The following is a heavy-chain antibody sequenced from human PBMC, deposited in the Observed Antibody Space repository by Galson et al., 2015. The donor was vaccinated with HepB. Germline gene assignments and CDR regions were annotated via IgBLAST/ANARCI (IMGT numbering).Heavy chain of an antibody. Sequence: SLRLSCAASGFTFSSYGMHWVRQAPGKGLEWVAVISYDGSNKYYADSVKGRFTISRDNSKNTLYLQMNSLRAEDTAVYYCAKDGGVWIVDYYGMDVWGQGTTVTVSS. V-gene: IGHV3-30*18. J-gene: IGHJ6*02. CDR1: GFTFSSYG. D-gene: IGHD3-22*01. CDR2: ISYDGSNK. CDR3: AKDGGVWIVDYYGMDV.